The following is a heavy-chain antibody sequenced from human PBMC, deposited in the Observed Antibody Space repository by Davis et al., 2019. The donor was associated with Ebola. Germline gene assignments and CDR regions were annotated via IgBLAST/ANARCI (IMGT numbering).Heavy chain of an antibody. V-gene: IGHV3-30*04. D-gene: IGHD6-19*01. CDR3: AREAGYTTGWYPGTA. CDR1: GFTFNAHA. J-gene: IGHJ5*02. CDR2: ISYDGSHK. Sequence: GESLKISCAASGFTFNAHALHWVRPAPGKGLEWVALISYDGSHKYYADSMKGRFTISRDNSKNTLYLQMTGLRAEDTGIYFCAREAGYTTGWYPGTAWGQGTLVTVSS.